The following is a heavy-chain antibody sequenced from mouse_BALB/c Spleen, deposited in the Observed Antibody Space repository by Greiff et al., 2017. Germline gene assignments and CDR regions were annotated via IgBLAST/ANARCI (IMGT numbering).Heavy chain of an antibody. CDR1: GYTFTSYW. J-gene: IGHJ4*01. D-gene: IGHD1-1*01. CDR2: INPSNGRT. CDR3: ARLDGSSSYYYAMDY. V-gene: IGHV1S81*02. Sequence: VQLQQPGAELVKPGASVKLSCKASGYTFTSYWMHWVKQRPGQGLEWIGEINPSNGRTNYNEKFKSKATLTVDKSSSTAYMQLSSLTSEDSAVYYCARLDGSSSYYYAMDYWGQGTSVTVSS.